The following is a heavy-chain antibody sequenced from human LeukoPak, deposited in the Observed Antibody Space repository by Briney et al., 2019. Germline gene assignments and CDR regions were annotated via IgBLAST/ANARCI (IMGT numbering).Heavy chain of an antibody. CDR2: ISYDGSNK. Sequence: PGGSLRLSCAASGFTFSSYGMHWVRQAPGKGLEWVAVISYDGSNKYYADSVKGRFTISRDNSKSTLYLQMNSLRAEDTAVYYCAKPAVGSSGNFDYWGQGTLVTVSS. CDR1: GFTFSSYG. V-gene: IGHV3-30*18. CDR3: AKPAVGSSGNFDY. D-gene: IGHD6-6*01. J-gene: IGHJ4*02.